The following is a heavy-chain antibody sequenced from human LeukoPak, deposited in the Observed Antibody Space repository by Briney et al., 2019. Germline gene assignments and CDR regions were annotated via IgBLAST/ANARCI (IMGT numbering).Heavy chain of an antibody. J-gene: IGHJ4*02. CDR3: AKPQSSSWYGRFDY. Sequence: PGGSLRLSCAASGFTFSSYAMSWVRQAPGKGLEWISAISGSGGSTYYADSVKGRFTISRDNSKNTLYLQMNSLRAEDTAVYYCAKPQSSSWYGRFDYWGQGTLVTVSS. CDR1: GFTFSSYA. V-gene: IGHV3-23*01. D-gene: IGHD6-13*01. CDR2: ISGSGGST.